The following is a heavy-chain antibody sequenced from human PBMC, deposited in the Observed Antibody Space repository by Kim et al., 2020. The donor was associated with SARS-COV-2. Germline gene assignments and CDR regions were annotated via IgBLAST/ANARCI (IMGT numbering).Heavy chain of an antibody. Sequence: ADSVKGRFTISRDNSKNTLYLQMNSRRAEDTAVYYCARGVAVAGTYYFDYWGQGTLVTVSS. V-gene: IGHV3-30*01. D-gene: IGHD6-19*01. J-gene: IGHJ4*02. CDR3: ARGVAVAGTYYFDY.